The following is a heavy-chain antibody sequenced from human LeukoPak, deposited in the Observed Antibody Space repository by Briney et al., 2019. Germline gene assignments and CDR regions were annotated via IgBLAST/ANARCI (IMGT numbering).Heavy chain of an antibody. CDR1: GGSISSYY. J-gene: IGHJ4*02. D-gene: IGHD3-22*01. CDR2: IYTSGST. V-gene: IGHV4-4*07. CDR3: ARDGFGDYYDSSGYSVFDY. Sequence: SETLSLTCTVSGGSISSYYWSWIRQPAGKGLEWIGRIYTSGSTNYNPSLKSRVTMSVDTSKNQFSLKLSSVTAADTAVYCCARDGFGDYYDSSGYSVFDYWGQGTLVTVSS.